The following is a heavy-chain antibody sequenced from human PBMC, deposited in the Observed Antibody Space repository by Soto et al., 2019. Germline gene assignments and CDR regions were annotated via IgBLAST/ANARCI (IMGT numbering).Heavy chain of an antibody. D-gene: IGHD3-10*01. CDR1: GFTFSSYS. CDR2: ISSSSSTI. Sequence: GGSLRLSCAASGFTFSSYSMNWVRQAPGKGLEWVSYISSSSSTIYYADSVKGRFTISRDNAKNSLYLQMNSLRDEDTAVYYCARWGSGSYRHPFDYWGQGTLVTVSS. CDR3: ARWGSGSYRHPFDY. V-gene: IGHV3-48*02. J-gene: IGHJ4*02.